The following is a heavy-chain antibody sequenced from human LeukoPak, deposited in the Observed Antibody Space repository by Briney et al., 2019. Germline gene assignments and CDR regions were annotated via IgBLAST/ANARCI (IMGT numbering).Heavy chain of an antibody. J-gene: IGHJ4*02. V-gene: IGHV1-2*02. CDR3: ARGEVDSSGWDCFHF. CDR1: GYTFTRYY. CDR2: INPNSGAT. Sequence: GASVKVSCKASGYTFTRYYMHWVRRAPGQGLEWMGWINPNSGATNYPQKFQGRVTMTGDTSISTAYMELSSLRSDDTAVYYCARGEVDSSGWDCFHFWGQGTLVTVSS. D-gene: IGHD6-19*01.